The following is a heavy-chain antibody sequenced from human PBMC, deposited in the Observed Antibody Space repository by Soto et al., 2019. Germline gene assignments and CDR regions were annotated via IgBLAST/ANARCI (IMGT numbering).Heavy chain of an antibody. CDR3: ATTVNSSMAFDY. J-gene: IGHJ4*02. CDR1: GYTFTHYY. D-gene: IGHD5-18*01. Sequence: QVQRVQSGAEVKKPGASVTVSCKASGYTFTHYYIHWVRQAPGQGLEWMGIINPTGGSTTYAQKFRAGFTMTRDTSTSTVYMELSSLRSEASAVYYCATTVNSSMAFDYWGQGTLVTVSS. V-gene: IGHV1-46*01. CDR2: INPTGGST.